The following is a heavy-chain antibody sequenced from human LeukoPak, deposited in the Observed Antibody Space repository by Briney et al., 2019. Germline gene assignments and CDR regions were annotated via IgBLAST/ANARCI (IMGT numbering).Heavy chain of an antibody. V-gene: IGHV3-7*01. D-gene: IGHD5-12*01. Sequence: PGGSLRLSCAASGFTFSSSWMAWVRQAPGKGLEWVGNTKEDGTAKNYVVSVRGRFTISRDNAKNSLYLQMNSLRGEDTAVYYCTRDSGYNAFDIWGQGTMVTVSS. CDR1: GFTFSSSW. J-gene: IGHJ3*02. CDR2: TKEDGTAK. CDR3: TRDSGYNAFDI.